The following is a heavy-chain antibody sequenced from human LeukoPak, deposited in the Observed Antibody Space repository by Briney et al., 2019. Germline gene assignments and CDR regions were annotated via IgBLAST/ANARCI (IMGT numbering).Heavy chain of an antibody. CDR2: IRSKAYGGTT. V-gene: IGHV3-49*04. J-gene: IGHJ6*03. CDR1: GFTFGDYA. Sequence: GGSLRLSCTASGFTFGDYAMSWVRQAPGKGLEWVGFIRSKAYGGTTEYAASVRGRFTISRADSNNIAYLQMNSLKTEDTAVYYCTRDVAPHYYSFHMDVWGTGTTVTVSS. CDR3: TRDVAPHYYSFHMDV.